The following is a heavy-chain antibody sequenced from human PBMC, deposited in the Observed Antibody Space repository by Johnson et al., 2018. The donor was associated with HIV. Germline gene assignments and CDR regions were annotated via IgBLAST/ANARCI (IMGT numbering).Heavy chain of an antibody. V-gene: IGHV3-11*04. CDR1: GFTFSDYH. Sequence: QVQLVESGGGLVKPGGSLRLSCVASGFTFSDYHMSWIRQAPGKGMEWVSYISSSGNTIYNADSVKARFTISRDNAKNSLYLQLNSLRAEDTAVYYCARERYGSQAIDGFDIWGQGTMVTVSS. D-gene: IGHD2-15*01. CDR2: ISSSGNTI. J-gene: IGHJ3*02. CDR3: ARERYGSQAIDGFDI.